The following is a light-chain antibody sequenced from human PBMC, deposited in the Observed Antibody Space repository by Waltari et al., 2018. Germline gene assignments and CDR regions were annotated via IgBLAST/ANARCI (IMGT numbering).Light chain of an antibody. CDR2: GGT. Sequence: EIVLTQSPGTLSLSTGERATLSCRASQSVSRALAWYQQKPGQAPRLLIYGGTRATGIPDRFSGSGSGTDFSLTISRLEPEDFAVYYCQHYVRLPATFGQGTKVEIK. CDR3: QHYVRLPAT. V-gene: IGKV3-20*01. CDR1: QSVSRA. J-gene: IGKJ1*01.